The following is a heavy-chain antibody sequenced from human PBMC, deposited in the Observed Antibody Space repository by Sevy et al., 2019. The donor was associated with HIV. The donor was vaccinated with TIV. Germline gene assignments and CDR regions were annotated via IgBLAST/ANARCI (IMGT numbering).Heavy chain of an antibody. J-gene: IGHJ5*01. CDR1: GGSITSLY. V-gene: IGHV4-59*08. CDR3: AGENAWGRGYS. D-gene: IGHD3-16*01. CDR2: IYYNGHI. Sequence: SETLSLTCTVSGGSITSLYWNWIRQPPGKGLEWIANIYYNGHINYNPSLKSRFTLSLDTSKNQFSLRLSSVTAADTAMYYCAGENAWGRGYSWCHGTLVTGSS.